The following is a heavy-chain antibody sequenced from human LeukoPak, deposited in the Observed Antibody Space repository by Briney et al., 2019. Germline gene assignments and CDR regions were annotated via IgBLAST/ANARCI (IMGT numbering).Heavy chain of an antibody. CDR1: GGSISGSY. V-gene: IGHV4-59*01. CDR2: IYYTGST. D-gene: IGHD4-17*01. CDR3: ARDRYGDYPFDY. Sequence: SETLSLTCTVSGGSISGSYWSWIRQPPGKGLEWIGYIYYTGSTIYNPSLKSRVTISVDTSKNQFSLKLSSVTAADTAVYYCARDRYGDYPFDYWGQGTLVTVSS. J-gene: IGHJ4*02.